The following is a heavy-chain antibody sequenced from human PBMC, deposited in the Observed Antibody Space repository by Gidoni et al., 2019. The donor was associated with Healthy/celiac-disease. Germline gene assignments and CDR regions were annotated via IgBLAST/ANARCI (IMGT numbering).Heavy chain of an antibody. D-gene: IGHD1-26*01. CDR3: ARVRVGATWERATEAVFDY. CDR1: GFSLSTSGMS. Sequence: QLTLRASGPALVQPTQTLALTCTFSGFSLSTSGMSASWFRQPPGKALEWLARIDWDNDKYYSPSLKTRLTISKDTSKNQVVLTMTNMDPVDTATYDCARVRVGATWERATEAVFDYWGQGTLVTVSS. J-gene: IGHJ4*02. CDR2: IDWDNDK. V-gene: IGHV2-70*15.